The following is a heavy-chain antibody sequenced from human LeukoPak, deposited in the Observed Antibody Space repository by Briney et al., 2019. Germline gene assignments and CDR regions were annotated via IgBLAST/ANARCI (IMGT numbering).Heavy chain of an antibody. D-gene: IGHD5-18*01. CDR3: ARDLGQLWSPAYFDY. V-gene: IGHV1-69*05. CDR2: IIPIFGTA. Sequence: SVKVSCKASGGTFSSYAISWVRQAPGQGLEWMGGIIPIFGTANYAQKFQGRVTITTDESTSTAYMELSSLRSEDTAVYYCARDLGQLWSPAYFDYWGQGTLVTVSS. CDR1: GGTFSSYA. J-gene: IGHJ4*02.